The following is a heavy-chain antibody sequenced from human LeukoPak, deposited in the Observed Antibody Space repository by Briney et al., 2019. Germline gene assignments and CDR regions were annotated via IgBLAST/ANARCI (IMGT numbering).Heavy chain of an antibody. CDR1: GYTFSNFA. V-gene: IGHV3-23*01. J-gene: IGHJ4*02. CDR3: ASASPANDY. CDR2: VTDSGRST. Sequence: GGSLRLSCAASGYTFSNFAMSWVRQAPGKGLEWVSGVTDSGRSTYYADFVQGRFTIFRDNSKSTLYLQMRSLRPEDTAIYYCASASPANDYWGQGTLVTVSS.